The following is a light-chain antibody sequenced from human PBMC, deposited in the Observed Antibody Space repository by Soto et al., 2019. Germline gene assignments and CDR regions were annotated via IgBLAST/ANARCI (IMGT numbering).Light chain of an antibody. V-gene: IGKV3-20*01. CDR1: QMVMNDG. CDR3: KPYGTSPPRT. Sequence: LTQSPVTLSLSPGERATLSCRARQMVMNDGLAWYQQKPGPAPRLLIYGESTRATDVPDRFRGSGYGADFTLSISRMEPEDFGVYYCKPYGTSPPRTSGQGTKV. CDR2: GES. J-gene: IGKJ1*01.